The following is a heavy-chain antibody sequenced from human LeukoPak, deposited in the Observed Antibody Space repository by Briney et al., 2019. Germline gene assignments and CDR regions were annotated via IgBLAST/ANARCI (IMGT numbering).Heavy chain of an antibody. J-gene: IGHJ4*02. CDR2: IWYDGSNK. D-gene: IGHD6-13*01. CDR3: AKDRYSSSWNFDY. V-gene: IGHV3-33*06. CDR1: GFTFSSYG. Sequence: PGGSLRLSCAASGFTFSSYGMHWVRQAPGKGLEWVAVIWYDGSNKYYADSVKGRFTISRDNSKNTLYLQMNSLRAEDTAVYYCAKDRYSSSWNFDYRGQGTLVTVSS.